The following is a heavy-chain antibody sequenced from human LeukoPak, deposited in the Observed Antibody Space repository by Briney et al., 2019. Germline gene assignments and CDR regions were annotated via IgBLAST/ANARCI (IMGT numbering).Heavy chain of an antibody. Sequence: SETLSLTCSVSGGSVSCYYWSWIRQPPGKGVEWIGYIYVSGSTNYNPSLKSRVTISVNTSKNQFSLNLGSVPAADTGVYYGARLLRLGEGFFLSYWGQGTLVAVSS. J-gene: IGHJ4*02. CDR3: ARLLRLGEGFFLSY. CDR2: IYVSGST. CDR1: GGSVSCYY. V-gene: IGHV4-59*02. D-gene: IGHD3-10*01.